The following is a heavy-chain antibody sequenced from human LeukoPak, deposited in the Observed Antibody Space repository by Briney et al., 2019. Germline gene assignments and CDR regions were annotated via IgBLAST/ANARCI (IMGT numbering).Heavy chain of an antibody. J-gene: IGHJ3*02. V-gene: IGHV3-74*03. CDR3: VNSGRSSNDVFDM. CDR1: GFTFSGYW. Sequence: GGSLRLSCAASGFTFSGYWMQWVRQAQGKGLVWVSHIYSDGSSTMYADSVKGRFTTSRDNAKNTVYLQMSSLRAEDTAVYYCVNSGRSSNDVFDMWGQGTMVTVS. D-gene: IGHD1-26*01. CDR2: IYSDGSST.